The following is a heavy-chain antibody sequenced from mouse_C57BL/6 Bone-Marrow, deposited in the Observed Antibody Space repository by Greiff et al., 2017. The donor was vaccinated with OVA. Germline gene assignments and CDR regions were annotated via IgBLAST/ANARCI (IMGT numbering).Heavy chain of an antibody. CDR1: GFTFSDYY. Sequence: EVKLVESGGGLVQPGGSLKLSCAASGFTFSDYYMYWVRQTPEKRLEWVAYISNGGGSTYYPDTVKGRFTISRDNAKNILYLQMSRLKSEDTAMYYCARPPFDGYYAMDYWGQGTSVTVTS. V-gene: IGHV5-12*01. J-gene: IGHJ4*01. D-gene: IGHD2-3*01. CDR2: ISNGGGST. CDR3: ARPPFDGYYAMDY.